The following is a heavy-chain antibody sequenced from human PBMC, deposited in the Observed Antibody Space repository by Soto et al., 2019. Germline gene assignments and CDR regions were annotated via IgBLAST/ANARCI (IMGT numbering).Heavy chain of an antibody. Sequence: GESLKISCKASGYSFTNYWIGWVRQMPGKGLEWMGIIYPGDADTRYSPSFQGQVTISADKSISTAYLQWSSLEASDTAMYYCARGANPSGYYFDYWGQGTLVTVSS. D-gene: IGHD3-3*01. J-gene: IGHJ4*02. CDR2: IYPGDADT. CDR1: GYSFTNYW. CDR3: ARGANPSGYYFDY. V-gene: IGHV5-51*01.